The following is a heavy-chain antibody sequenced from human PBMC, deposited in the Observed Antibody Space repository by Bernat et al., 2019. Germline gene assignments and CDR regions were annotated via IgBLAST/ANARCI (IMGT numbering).Heavy chain of an antibody. D-gene: IGHD6-19*01. CDR1: GFTFSSYG. CDR3: ARTRSLSGWYGPYGMDV. CDR2: ISYDGSNK. J-gene: IGHJ6*02. Sequence: QVQLVESGGGVVQPGRSLRLSCAASGFTFSSYGMHWVRQAPGKGLEWVAVISYDGSNKYYADSVKGRFTISRDNSKHTLYLQMHRLRAEDTAVSYCARTRSLSGWYGPYGMDVWGQGTTVTVSS. V-gene: IGHV3-30*03.